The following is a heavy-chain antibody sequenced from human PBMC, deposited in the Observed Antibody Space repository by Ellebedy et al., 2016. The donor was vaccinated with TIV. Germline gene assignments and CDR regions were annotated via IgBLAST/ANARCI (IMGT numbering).Heavy chain of an antibody. CDR2: IKEDGSAK. Sequence: PGGSLRLSCAASGFTFITYWMTWVRLAPGKGLARMGNIKEDGSAKYYADSVKGRFTISRDNAKNSLYLQMNSLRAEDTAVYYCARDNYGDYLYDYWGQGTLVTVSS. CDR3: ARDNYGDYLYDY. CDR1: GFTFITYW. V-gene: IGHV3-7*01. J-gene: IGHJ4*02. D-gene: IGHD4-17*01.